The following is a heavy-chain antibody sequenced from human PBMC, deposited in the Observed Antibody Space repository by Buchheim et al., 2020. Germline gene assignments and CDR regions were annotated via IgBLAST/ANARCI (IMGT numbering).Heavy chain of an antibody. Sequence: EVQLLESGGGLVQPGGSLRLSCAASGFTFSSYAMSWVRQAPGKGLEWVSAISGSGGSTYYADSVKGRFTISRDNSKNTLYLQMNSLRAEDTAVYYCAKGVRRSMISSWYPGHFDYWGQGTL. CDR1: GFTFSSYA. V-gene: IGHV3-23*01. D-gene: IGHD6-13*01. CDR2: ISGSGGST. J-gene: IGHJ4*02. CDR3: AKGVRRSMISSWYPGHFDY.